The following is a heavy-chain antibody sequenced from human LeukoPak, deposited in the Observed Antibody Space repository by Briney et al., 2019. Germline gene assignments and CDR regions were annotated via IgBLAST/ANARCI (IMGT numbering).Heavy chain of an antibody. CDR1: GFTFSNYW. CDR3: ARSSEWLSYGMDV. V-gene: IGHV3-7*01. CDR2: IKQDGSEK. D-gene: IGHD6-19*01. Sequence: PGGSLRLSCAASGFTFSNYWMSWVRQAPGKGLEWVANIKQDGSEKYYVDSVKGRFTISRDNAKNSLYLQMNSLRAEDTAVYYCARSSEWLSYGMDVWGQGTTVTVSS. J-gene: IGHJ6*02.